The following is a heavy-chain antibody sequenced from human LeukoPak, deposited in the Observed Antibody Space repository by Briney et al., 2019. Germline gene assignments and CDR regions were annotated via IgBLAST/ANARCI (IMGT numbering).Heavy chain of an antibody. CDR2: ISSSSSYI. J-gene: IGHJ2*01. V-gene: IGHV3-21*01. CDR3: ARDQVHGAFDL. CDR1: GFTFSSYS. Sequence: GGSLRLSCAASGFTFSSYSMNWVRQAPGKGLEWVSSISSSSSYIYYADSVKGRFTVSRDNAKNSLYLQMNSLRAEDTAVYYCARDQVHGAFDLWGRGTLVTVSP.